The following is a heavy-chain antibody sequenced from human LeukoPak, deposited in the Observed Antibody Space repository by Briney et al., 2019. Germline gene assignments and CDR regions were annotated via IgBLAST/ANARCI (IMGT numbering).Heavy chain of an antibody. CDR1: GYTFTSYY. CDR3: ASHGGYSNWFDP. D-gene: IGHD3-10*01. V-gene: IGHV1-46*01. J-gene: IGHJ5*02. CDR2: INPSGGST. Sequence: ASVKVSCKASGYTFTSYYMHWVRQAPGQGLEWMGIINPSGGSTSYAQKFQGRVTMTRDMSTSTVYMELSSLRSDDTAVYYCASHGGYSNWFDPWGQGTLVTVSS.